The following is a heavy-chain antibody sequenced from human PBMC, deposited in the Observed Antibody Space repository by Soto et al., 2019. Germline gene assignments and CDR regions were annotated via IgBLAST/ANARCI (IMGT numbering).Heavy chain of an antibody. CDR3: TRDLSH. Sequence: DVQLVESGGGLVQPGGSLRLSCAASGFPFSTYPMHWVRQAPGKGLEWISYINSASTTTFYADSVKGRFTVSRDNAKSSVYLQLTSLRHEDTAVYYCTRDLSHWGQGTLVTVSS. CDR2: INSASTTT. V-gene: IGHV3-48*02. CDR1: GFPFSTYP. J-gene: IGHJ4*02.